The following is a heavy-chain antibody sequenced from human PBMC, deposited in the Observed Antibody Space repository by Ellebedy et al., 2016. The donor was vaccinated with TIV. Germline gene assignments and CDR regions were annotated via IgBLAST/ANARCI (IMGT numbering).Heavy chain of an antibody. V-gene: IGHV1-2*02. J-gene: IGHJ3*02. CDR3: ARRGYSSGPYWAFDI. CDR2: INPNSGGT. Sequence: ASVKVSCKASGYTFTGYYMHWVRQAPGQGPEWLGWINPNSGGTNYAQKFQGRVTMTRDTSISTAYIELSRLTSDDTAMYYCARRGYSSGPYWAFDIWGQGTLVTVPS. D-gene: IGHD6-19*01. CDR1: GYTFTGYY.